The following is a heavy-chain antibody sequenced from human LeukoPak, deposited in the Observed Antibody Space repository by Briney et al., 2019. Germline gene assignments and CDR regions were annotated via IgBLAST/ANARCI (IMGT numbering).Heavy chain of an antibody. V-gene: IGHV3-21*01. CDR2: ISSSSSYI. CDR1: GFTFSSYS. J-gene: IGHJ4*02. D-gene: IGHD3-10*01. Sequence: GGSLRLSCAASGFTFSSYSMNWVRQAPGKGLEWVSSISSSSSYIYYADSVKGRLTTSRDNAKNSLYLQMNSLRAEDTAVYYCARDVVRGVISGGFDYWGQGTLVTVSS. CDR3: ARDVVRGVISGGFDY.